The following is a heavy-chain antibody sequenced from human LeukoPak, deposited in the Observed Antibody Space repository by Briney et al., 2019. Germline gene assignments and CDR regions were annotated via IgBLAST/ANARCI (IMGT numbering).Heavy chain of an antibody. CDR2: INHSGST. V-gene: IGHV4-34*01. D-gene: IGHD6-13*01. J-gene: IGHJ1*01. Sequence: SETLSLTCAVYGGSFSGYYWSWIRQPPGKGLEWIGEINHSGSTNYNPSLKSRVTISVGTSKNQFSLKLSSVTAADTAVYYCARVSSSWYQQGFQHWGQGTLVTVSS. CDR1: GGSFSGYY. CDR3: ARVSSSWYQQGFQH.